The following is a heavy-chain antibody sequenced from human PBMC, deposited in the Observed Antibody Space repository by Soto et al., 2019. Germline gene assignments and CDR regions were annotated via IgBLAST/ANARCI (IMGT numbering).Heavy chain of an antibody. J-gene: IGHJ4*02. V-gene: IGHV4-30-4*01. D-gene: IGHD3-22*01. CDR1: GGSISSGDYY. CDR2: IYYSGST. CDR3: GGVSVVTDY. Sequence: SETLSLTCTVSGGSISSGDYYWSWIRQPPGRGLEWIGYIYYSGSTYYNPSLKSRVTISVDTSKNQFSLKLSSVTAADTAVYYCGGVSVVTDYWGQGTLVTVSS.